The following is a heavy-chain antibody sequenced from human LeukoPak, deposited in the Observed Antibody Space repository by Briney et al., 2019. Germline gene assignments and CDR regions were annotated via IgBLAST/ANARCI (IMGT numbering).Heavy chain of an antibody. CDR3: ARAPLGVHGPFDY. V-gene: IGHV4-61*01. CDR2: VFYTGST. Sequence: SETLSLTCTVSLASISSRSTYWTWLRQPPGKGLEWFVYVFYTGSTNYNPSLKSRVSISIDTSRNQFSLKVNSVTAADTAVYYCARAPLGVHGPFDYWGQGAQVTVSS. J-gene: IGHJ4*02. D-gene: IGHD3-10*01. CDR1: LASISSRSTY.